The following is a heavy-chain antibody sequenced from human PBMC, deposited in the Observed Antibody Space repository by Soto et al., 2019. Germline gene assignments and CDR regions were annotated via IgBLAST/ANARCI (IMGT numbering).Heavy chain of an antibody. CDR3: AKIFSRWYGGFDC. J-gene: IGHJ4*02. CDR1: GFTFSSYA. D-gene: IGHD6-19*01. V-gene: IGHV3-23*01. CDR2: ISGSGGST. Sequence: EVQLLESGGGLAQPGGSLTLSCAASGFTFSSYAMSWVRQAPGKGLEWVSAISGSGGSTYYADSVKGRFTISRDSSQNTLYLQMNSLRAEDTAVYYCAKIFSRWYGGFDCWGQGTLVTVSS.